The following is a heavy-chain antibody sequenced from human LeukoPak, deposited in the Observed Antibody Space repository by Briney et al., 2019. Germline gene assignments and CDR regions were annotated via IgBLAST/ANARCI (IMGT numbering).Heavy chain of an antibody. Sequence: GGSLRLSCAASGFTFSRYPFHWVRQAPGKGLEWVATISYDGDDKYYTDSVKGRFTFSKDNSKNMLSLQMNSLRPEDTAIYYCARVTLGYSRSGDNYYYYGMDVWGQGTTVSVSS. CDR3: ARVTLGYSRSGDNYYYYGMDV. CDR1: GFTFSRYP. J-gene: IGHJ6*02. CDR2: ISYDGDDK. V-gene: IGHV3-30-3*01. D-gene: IGHD6-13*01.